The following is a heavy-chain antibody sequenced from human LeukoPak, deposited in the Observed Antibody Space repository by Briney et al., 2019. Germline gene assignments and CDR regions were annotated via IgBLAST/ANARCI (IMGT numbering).Heavy chain of an antibody. D-gene: IGHD2-2*01. CDR3: AKDRLGYCSTTSCSYFDC. V-gene: IGHV3-30*18. CDR1: GFTFSSFG. CDR2: ISYDGSTK. J-gene: IGHJ4*02. Sequence: PGGSLRLSCAASGFTFSSFGMHWGRQSPGKGLEWVTFISYDGSTKYYADSVKGRFTISRDNSKNTLYLQMNSLRADDTAVYYCAKDRLGYCSTTSCSYFDCWGQGALVTVSS.